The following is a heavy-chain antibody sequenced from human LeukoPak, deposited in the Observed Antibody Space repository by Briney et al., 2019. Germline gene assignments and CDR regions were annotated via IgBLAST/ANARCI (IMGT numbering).Heavy chain of an antibody. Sequence: SETLSLTCTVSGGSISGYYWSWIRQPPGKGLEWLGFIYYTGNTKYNPSLNSRLTMSVDTSRNQFSLRLSSVTAADTAVYYCARHFGSGTYPLDYWGQGTQATVSS. CDR1: GGSISGYY. CDR3: ARHFGSGTYPLDY. CDR2: IYYTGNT. J-gene: IGHJ4*02. V-gene: IGHV4-59*01. D-gene: IGHD3-10*01.